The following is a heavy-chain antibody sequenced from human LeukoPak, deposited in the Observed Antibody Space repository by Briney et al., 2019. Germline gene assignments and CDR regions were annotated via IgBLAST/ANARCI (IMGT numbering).Heavy chain of an antibody. CDR3: ARVSPSRYERVDY. J-gene: IGHJ4*02. Sequence: SETLSLTCTVSGGSTSSYYWSWIRQPPGKGLEWIGYIYSSGSTYYNPSLKSRVTISVDTSKNQFSLKLSSVTAADTAVYYCARVSPSRYERVDYWGQGTLVTVSS. CDR1: GGSTSSYY. D-gene: IGHD1-14*01. V-gene: IGHV4-4*09. CDR2: IYSSGST.